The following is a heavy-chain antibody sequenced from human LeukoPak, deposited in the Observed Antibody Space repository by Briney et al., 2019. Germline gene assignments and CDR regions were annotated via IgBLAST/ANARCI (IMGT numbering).Heavy chain of an antibody. CDR2: ISAYNGNT. Sequence: ASVKVSCKASGYTFTSYGISWVRQAPGQGLEWMGWISAYNGNTNYAQKLQGRVTMTTDSSTSTAYMELRSLRSDDTAVYYCARGVDCGGDCYLSDIRGQGTMVTVSA. V-gene: IGHV1-18*01. D-gene: IGHD2-21*01. CDR1: GYTFTSYG. J-gene: IGHJ3*02. CDR3: ARGVDCGGDCYLSDI.